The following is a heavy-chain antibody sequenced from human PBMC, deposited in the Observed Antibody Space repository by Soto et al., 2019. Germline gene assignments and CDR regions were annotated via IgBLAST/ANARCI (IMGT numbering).Heavy chain of an antibody. D-gene: IGHD7-27*01. CDR3: AREVLGTYYFDY. Sequence: EVQLLESGGGVVQPGGSLRLSCAASGFTFSSYAMSWVRQAPGKGLEWVSAISGSGGSTYYADSVKGRFTISRDNSKNTLYLQMNSLRAEDTAVYYCAREVLGTYYFDYWGQGTLVTVSS. CDR1: GFTFSSYA. J-gene: IGHJ4*02. V-gene: IGHV3-23*01. CDR2: ISGSGGST.